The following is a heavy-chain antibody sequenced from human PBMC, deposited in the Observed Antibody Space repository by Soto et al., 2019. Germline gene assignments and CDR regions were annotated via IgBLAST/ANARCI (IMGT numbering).Heavy chain of an antibody. J-gene: IGHJ5*02. D-gene: IGHD6-13*01. CDR1: GGSISSYY. V-gene: IGHV4-59*01. CDR3: ARANYSSSWYGGDRWFDP. Sequence: SETLSLTCTVSGGSISSYYWSWIRQPPGKGLEWIGYIYYSGSTNYNPSLKSRVTISVDASKNQFSLKLSSVTAADTAVYYCARANYSSSWYGGDRWFDPWGQGTLVTVSS. CDR2: IYYSGST.